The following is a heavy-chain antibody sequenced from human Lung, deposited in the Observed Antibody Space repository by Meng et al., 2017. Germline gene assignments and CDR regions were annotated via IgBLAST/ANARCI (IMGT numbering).Heavy chain of an antibody. D-gene: IGHD4-11*01. J-gene: IGHJ4*02. V-gene: IGHV4-34*01. CDR3: ARGPTTMAHDFDY. CDR1: GGSFSDYD. CDR2: INHSGST. Sequence: QVQLQLLGAGLLKPSETLSRTCGVSGGSFSDYDWSWLRQPPGKGLEWIGEINHSGSTNYNPSLESRATISVDTSQNNLSLKLSSVTAADSAVYYCARGPTTMAHDFDYWGQGTLVTVSS.